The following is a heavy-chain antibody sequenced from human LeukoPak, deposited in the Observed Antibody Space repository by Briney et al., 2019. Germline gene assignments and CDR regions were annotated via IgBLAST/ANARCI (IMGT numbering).Heavy chain of an antibody. V-gene: IGHV4-59*01. Sequence: SETLSLTCTVSGGSISSYYWSWIRQPPGKGLEWIGYIYYSGSTNYNPSLKSRVTISVDTSKNQFSLKLNSVTAADSAVYYCARYYGDSSNYYYYGMDVWGQGTTVTVSS. CDR2: IYYSGST. D-gene: IGHD4-23*01. CDR1: GGSISSYY. J-gene: IGHJ6*02. CDR3: ARYYGDSSNYYYYGMDV.